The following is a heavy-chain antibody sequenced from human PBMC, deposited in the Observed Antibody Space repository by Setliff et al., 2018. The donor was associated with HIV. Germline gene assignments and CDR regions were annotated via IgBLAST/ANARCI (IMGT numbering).Heavy chain of an antibody. CDR3: ARCGDGYWTGYLLND. Sequence: SETLSLTCTVSGDSVSSSSNYWSWIRQPAGKGLEWIGRIYPSGATNHNPSLNKRVTISIGTSKNQFSLNLSSVTAADTAVYYCARCGDGYWTGYLLNDWGQGTLVTVSS. CDR1: GDSVSSSSNY. V-gene: IGHV4-61*02. D-gene: IGHD3-3*01. J-gene: IGHJ4*02. CDR2: IYPSGAT.